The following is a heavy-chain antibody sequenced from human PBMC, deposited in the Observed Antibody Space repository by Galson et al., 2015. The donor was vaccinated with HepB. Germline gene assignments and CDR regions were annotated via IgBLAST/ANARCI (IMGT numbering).Heavy chain of an antibody. Sequence: SLRLSCAASGFTFSAYDMYWVRQAPGKGLEWVSSITTSSSYIYYADSMRGRFTISRDNAKNSLLLQMDSPRAEDTAVYYCAKAGCSGAGCYLRYSWIDSWGQGTLVTVSS. V-gene: IGHV3-21*06. CDR2: ITTSSSYI. J-gene: IGHJ5*01. D-gene: IGHD2-2*01. CDR1: GFTFSAYD. CDR3: AKAGCSGAGCYLRYSWIDS.